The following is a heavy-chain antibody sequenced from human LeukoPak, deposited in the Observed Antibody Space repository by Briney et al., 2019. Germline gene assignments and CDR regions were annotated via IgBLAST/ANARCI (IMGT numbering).Heavy chain of an antibody. CDR1: GYSISSGYY. CDR2: IYHSGST. V-gene: IGHV4-38-2*02. J-gene: IGHJ4*02. Sequence: KPSETLSLTCTVSGYSISSGYYWGWIRQPPGKGLEWIGSIYHSGSTYYNPSLKSRVTISVDTSKNQFSLKLSSVTAADTAVYYCARLCLPATRFDYWGQGTLVTVSS. CDR3: ARLCLPATRFDY. D-gene: IGHD5-24*01.